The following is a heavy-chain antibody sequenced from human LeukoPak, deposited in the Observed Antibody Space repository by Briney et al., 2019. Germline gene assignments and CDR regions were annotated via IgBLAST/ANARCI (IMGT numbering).Heavy chain of an antibody. V-gene: IGHV3-11*04. D-gene: IGHD4-17*01. CDR2: ISSSGSTI. CDR3: ARDRRVTVTKYYYYYGMDV. CDR1: GFTFSDYY. J-gene: IGHJ6*02. Sequence: GGSLRLSCAASGFTFSDYYMSWIRQAPGKGLEWVSYISSSGSTIYYADSVKGRFTISRDNAKNSLYLQMNSLRAEDTAVYYCARDRRVTVTKYYYYYGMDVWGQGTTVTVSS.